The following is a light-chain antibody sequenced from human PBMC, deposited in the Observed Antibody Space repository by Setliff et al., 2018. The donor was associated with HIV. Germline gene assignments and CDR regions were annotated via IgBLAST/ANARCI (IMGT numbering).Light chain of an antibody. Sequence: QSVLTQPPSASGTPGQRVTISCSGSSSNIGVNSVNWYQHLPGTAPKLLIYSINRRPSGVPDRFSGSKSGTSASLAISGLQSEDEADYYCAAWDNSLKGYVFGTGTKSPS. J-gene: IGLJ1*01. CDR1: SSNIGVNS. CDR3: AAWDNSLKGYV. V-gene: IGLV1-44*01. CDR2: SIN.